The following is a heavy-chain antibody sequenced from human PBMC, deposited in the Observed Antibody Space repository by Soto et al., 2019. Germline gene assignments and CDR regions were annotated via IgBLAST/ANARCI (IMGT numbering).Heavy chain of an antibody. V-gene: IGHV3-48*03. J-gene: IGHJ4*02. CDR2: ISSSGNTI. Sequence: GGSLRLSCAASGFTFNSYEMNWVRQAPGKGLEWVSYISSSGNTIYYADSVKGRFTISRDNAKNSVSLQMNSLRAEDTAVYYCARSLYSSSDYWGQGTLVTVSS. D-gene: IGHD6-6*01. CDR1: GFTFNSYE. CDR3: ARSLYSSSDY.